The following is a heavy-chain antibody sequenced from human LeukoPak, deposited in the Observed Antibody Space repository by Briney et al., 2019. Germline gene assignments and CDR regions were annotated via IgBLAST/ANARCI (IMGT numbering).Heavy chain of an antibody. J-gene: IGHJ3*01. Sequence: GGSLRLSCAASGFTFSSYAMSWVRQAPGKGLEWVSAITGTGGSTYYVASVKGRFTVSRDNSRNTLYLQMSSLRAEDSAMYYCTKVRDTRDWYKDAFDVWGQGTRVTVSS. CDR3: TKVRDTRDWYKDAFDV. CDR1: GFTFSSYA. D-gene: IGHD6-19*01. CDR2: ITGTGGST. V-gene: IGHV3-23*01.